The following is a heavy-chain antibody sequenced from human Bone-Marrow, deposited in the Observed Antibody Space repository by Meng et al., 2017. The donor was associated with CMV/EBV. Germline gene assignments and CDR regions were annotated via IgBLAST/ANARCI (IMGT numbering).Heavy chain of an antibody. J-gene: IGHJ4*02. CDR3: ARVRRSGLGHYFDY. CDR2: ISAYNGDT. CDR1: GYTFTNYD. D-gene: IGHD3-22*01. V-gene: IGHV1-18*01. Sequence: ASVKVSCKASGYTFTNYDIGWVRQAPGQGLEWMGWISAYNGDTHYAQEVQGRVTMTTDTSSSTAYKELRSLRSDDTAVYYCARVRRSGLGHYFDYWGQGTLVTVSS.